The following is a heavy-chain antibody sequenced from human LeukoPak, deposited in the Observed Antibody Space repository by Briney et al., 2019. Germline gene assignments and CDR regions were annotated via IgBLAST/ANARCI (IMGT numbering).Heavy chain of an antibody. CDR1: GFTFTSYA. CDR3: AINYYYYYYMDV. J-gene: IGHJ6*03. Sequence: GGSLRLSCAASGFTFTSYAMSWVRQAPGKGPELVSAISGSGGTTYHADSVKGRFTISRDNSKNTLYLQMNSLRAEDTAVYYCAINYYYYYYMDVWGKGTTVTVSS. V-gene: IGHV3-23*01. CDR2: ISGSGGTT.